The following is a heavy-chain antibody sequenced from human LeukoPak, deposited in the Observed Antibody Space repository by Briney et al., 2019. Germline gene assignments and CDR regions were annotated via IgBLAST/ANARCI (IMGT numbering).Heavy chain of an antibody. CDR3: ARHGSAVFDY. J-gene: IGHJ4*02. Sequence: SESLSVTCTVSGGSVSSGSYYWSWIRQPPGKGLEWIGYIYYSGSTNYNPSLKSRVTISVDTSKNQFSLKLSSVTAADTAVYYCARHGSAVFDYWGQGTLVTVSS. D-gene: IGHD6-13*01. V-gene: IGHV4-61*01. CDR1: GGSVSSGSYY. CDR2: IYYSGST.